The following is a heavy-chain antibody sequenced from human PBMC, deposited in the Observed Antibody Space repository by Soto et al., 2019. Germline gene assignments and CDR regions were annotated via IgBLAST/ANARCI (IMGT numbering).Heavy chain of an antibody. CDR2: IDNAGSSV. CDR3: TRVGGSVSGMDV. V-gene: IGHV3-74*01. Sequence: EVQLVESGGGLVQPGGSLRLSCAASGFTFSSYWMHWVRQAPGKGLVWVSRIDNAGSSVRYADSVKGRFTISRDNAKNTLYLQMNSLRAEDTAVYYCTRVGGSVSGMDVWGQGTTVTLSS. CDR1: GFTFSSYW. J-gene: IGHJ6*02. D-gene: IGHD1-26*01.